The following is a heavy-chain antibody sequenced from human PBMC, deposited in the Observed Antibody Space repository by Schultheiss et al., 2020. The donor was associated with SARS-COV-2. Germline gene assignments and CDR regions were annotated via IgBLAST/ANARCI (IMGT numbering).Heavy chain of an antibody. D-gene: IGHD6-19*01. CDR2: INPNSGGT. Sequence: ASVKVSCKASGYTFTGYYMHWVRQAPGQGLEWMGWINPNSGGTNYAQKFQGRVTMTRDTSISTAYMELSRLRSDDTAVYYCARVRSSGWYLSGEDYWGQGTLVTVSS. CDR3: ARVRSSGWYLSGEDY. V-gene: IGHV1-2*02. J-gene: IGHJ4*02. CDR1: GYTFTGYY.